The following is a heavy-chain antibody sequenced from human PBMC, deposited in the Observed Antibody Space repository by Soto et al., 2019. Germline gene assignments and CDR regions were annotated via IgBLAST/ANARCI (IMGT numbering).Heavy chain of an antibody. CDR3: ERDEKMDV. Sequence: QVQLVQSGAEVKKPGASVKVSCKASGYTFTDYYMHWVRQAPGQGLEWMGWINPNSGDTNYAQKFQGWVTMTRDTSISTAYMELSRLTSDDTAVYYCERDEKMDVWGQGTTVTVSS. CDR1: GYTFTDYY. CDR2: INPNSGDT. V-gene: IGHV1-2*04. J-gene: IGHJ6*02.